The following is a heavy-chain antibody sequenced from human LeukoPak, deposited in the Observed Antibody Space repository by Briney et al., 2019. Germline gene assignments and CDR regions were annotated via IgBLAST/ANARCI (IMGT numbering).Heavy chain of an antibody. CDR3: AGATSYSSSWYDEGYYFDY. CDR1: GFAFSSYW. J-gene: IGHJ4*02. CDR2: IKQDGSEK. Sequence: PGGSLRLSCAASGFAFSSYWMSWVRQAPGKGLEWVANIKQDGSEKYYVDSVKGRSTISRDNAKNSLYLQMNSLRAEDTAVYYCAGATSYSSSWYDEGYYFDYWGQGTLVTVSS. V-gene: IGHV3-7*01. D-gene: IGHD6-13*01.